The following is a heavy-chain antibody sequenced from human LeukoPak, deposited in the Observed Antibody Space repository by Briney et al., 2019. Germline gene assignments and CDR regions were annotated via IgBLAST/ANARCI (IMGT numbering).Heavy chain of an antibody. D-gene: IGHD3-22*01. Sequence: PGGSLRLSCAASGFTFSDYYMSWIRQAPGKGLEWISYISTSGDTIYYVDSVRGRFTISRDNAKNSLYLQMNSLRAEDTALYYCAKTLSSGYPPFDYWGQGTLVTVSS. CDR1: GFTFSDYY. J-gene: IGHJ4*02. CDR2: ISTSGDTI. V-gene: IGHV3-11*01. CDR3: AKTLSSGYPPFDY.